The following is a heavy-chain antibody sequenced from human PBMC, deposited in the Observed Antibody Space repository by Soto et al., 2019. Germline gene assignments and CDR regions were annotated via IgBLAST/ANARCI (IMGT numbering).Heavy chain of an antibody. Sequence: ASVKVSCKASGYTFTSYVISWVRQAPGQGLEWMGWISAYNGNTNYAQKLQGRVTMTTDTSTSTAYMELRSLRSDDTAVYYCARKTWYSSGWSWTDYWGQGTLVTVSS. CDR2: ISAYNGNT. CDR1: GYTFTSYV. CDR3: ARKTWYSSGWSWTDY. V-gene: IGHV1-18*01. J-gene: IGHJ4*02. D-gene: IGHD6-19*01.